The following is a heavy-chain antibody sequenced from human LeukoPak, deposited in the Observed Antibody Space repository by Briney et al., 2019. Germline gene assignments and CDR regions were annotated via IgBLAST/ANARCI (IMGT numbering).Heavy chain of an antibody. CDR2: IYSSGST. V-gene: IGHV4-4*09. CDR3: ARRSSSGYFEY. J-gene: IGHJ4*02. CDR1: GGSISGSY. D-gene: IGHD6-6*01. Sequence: SETLSLTCTVSGGSISGSYWTWIRQSPGKGLEYIGYIYSSGSTNYNPSLKSRVTISIDTSKNQFSLKLTSVTTADTAVYYCARRSSSGYFEYWGQGTLVTVSS.